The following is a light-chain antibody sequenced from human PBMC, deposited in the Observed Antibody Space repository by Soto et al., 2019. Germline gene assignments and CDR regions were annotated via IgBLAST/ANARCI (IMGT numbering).Light chain of an antibody. CDR3: QQYGSSPRIS. J-gene: IGKJ5*01. CDR1: QSISSNS. V-gene: IGKV3-20*01. Sequence: LTHSPFNLSLSPGERATLSCRASQSISSNSLAWYQQKPGQAPRLFIYGASSRATGIPDRFIGSGSGTHFTLTISRLEPEDFALYYCQQYGSSPRISFGQGTRLEI. CDR2: GAS.